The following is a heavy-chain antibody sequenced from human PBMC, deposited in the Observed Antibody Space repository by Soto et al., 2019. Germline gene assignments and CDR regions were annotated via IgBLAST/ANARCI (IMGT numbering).Heavy chain of an antibody. CDR2: IYSGGTT. V-gene: IGHV3-53*01. CDR1: GFTVSSTNY. CDR3: HGYGY. J-gene: IGHJ4*02. Sequence: EVQVVESGGGLIQPGGSLRLSCVVSGFTVSSTNYMSWVRQAPGKGPEWVSVIYSGGTTFYADSVKGRFTISRDHSKNTLYLQMNSLRAEDTAVYYCHGYGYWGQGTLVTVSS. D-gene: IGHD5-12*01.